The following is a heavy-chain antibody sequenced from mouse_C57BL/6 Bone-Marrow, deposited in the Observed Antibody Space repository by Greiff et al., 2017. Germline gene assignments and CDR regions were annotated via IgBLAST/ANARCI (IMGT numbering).Heavy chain of an antibody. CDR1: GYTFTSYW. CDR2: ILPNSGST. J-gene: IGHJ3*01. V-gene: IGHV1-64*01. Sequence: QVQLQQPGAELVKPGASVKLSCKASGYTFTSYWMPWVKQRPGQGLEWIGMILPNSGSTNYNEKFKSKATLTVDISSNTAYMQLSSLTSEDSAVYYGARARTRGWFAYWGQGNLVTVSA. CDR3: ARARTRGWFAY.